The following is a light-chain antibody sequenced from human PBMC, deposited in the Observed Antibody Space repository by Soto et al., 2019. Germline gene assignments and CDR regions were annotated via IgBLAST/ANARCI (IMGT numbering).Light chain of an antibody. CDR1: QGISIY. CDR2: DAS. V-gene: IGKV1-17*03. Sequence: DILMTQSPSAMSSSVGDRVTLTCRASQGISIYLAWFQQKPGKVPKRLIYDASSMETGVPSRFSGSGSGTEFNFTISSLQPEDSATYYCLQHDSYLFTFGGGTKVEIK. J-gene: IGKJ4*01. CDR3: LQHDSYLFT.